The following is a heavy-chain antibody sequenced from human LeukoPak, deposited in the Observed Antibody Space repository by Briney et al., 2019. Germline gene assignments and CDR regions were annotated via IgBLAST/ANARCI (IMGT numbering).Heavy chain of an antibody. CDR1: GGSTSSGNYY. CDR2: ISSSGNT. Sequence: SETLSLTCTVSGGSTSSGNYYWGWIRQPPGKGLEWIGGISSSGNTYYNPSLKSRITISIDTSKDHFSLKLSSVSAADTAVYYCARLGAGPTYYDFWSGYSSFYSDYWGQGTLVTVSS. D-gene: IGHD3-3*01. V-gene: IGHV4-39*02. J-gene: IGHJ4*02. CDR3: ARLGAGPTYYDFWSGYSSFYSDY.